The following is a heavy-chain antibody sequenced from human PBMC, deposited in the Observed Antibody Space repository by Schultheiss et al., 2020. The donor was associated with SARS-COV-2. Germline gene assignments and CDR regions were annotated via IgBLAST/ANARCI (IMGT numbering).Heavy chain of an antibody. V-gene: IGHV3-30*04. CDR1: GFTFSSSA. D-gene: IGHD5-18*01. CDR3: ARDPGYSYGPTFDY. J-gene: IGHJ4*02. CDR2: ISYDGSNK. Sequence: GGSLRLSFAASGFTFSSSAMSWVRQAPGKGLEWVAVISYDGSNKYYADSVKGRFTISRDNAKNSLYLQMNSLRAEDTAVYYCARDPGYSYGPTFDYWGQGTLVTVSS.